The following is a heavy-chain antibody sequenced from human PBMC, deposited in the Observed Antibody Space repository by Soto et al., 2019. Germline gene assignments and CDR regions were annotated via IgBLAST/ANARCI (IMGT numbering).Heavy chain of an antibody. CDR2: IYHSGST. J-gene: IGHJ6*02. D-gene: IGHD6-13*01. CDR1: GGSISSSNW. CDR3: ASRPDSSSWYYYYYGMDV. Sequence: SETLSLTCAVSGGSISSSNWWSWVRQPPGKGLEWIGEIYHSGSTNYNPSLKSRVTISVDKSKNQFSLKLSSVAAADTAVYYCASRPDSSSWYYYYYGMDVWGQGTTVTVSS. V-gene: IGHV4-4*02.